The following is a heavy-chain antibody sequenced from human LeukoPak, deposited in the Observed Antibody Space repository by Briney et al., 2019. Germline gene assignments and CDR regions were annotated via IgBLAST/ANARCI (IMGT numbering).Heavy chain of an antibody. CDR1: GFTFSSYS. D-gene: IGHD6-19*01. CDR2: ISSSSSTI. J-gene: IGHJ4*02. CDR3: ARDLAADFDY. V-gene: IGHV3-48*01. Sequence: GGSLRLSCAASGFTFSSYSMNWVRQAPGKGLEWVSYISSSSSTIYYADSVKGRFTISRDNAKNSLYLQMNSLRAEDTAVYYCARDLAADFDYWGQGTLVTVS.